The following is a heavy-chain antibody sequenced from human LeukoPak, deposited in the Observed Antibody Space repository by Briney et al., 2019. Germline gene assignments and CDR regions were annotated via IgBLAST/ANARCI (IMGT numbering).Heavy chain of an antibody. J-gene: IGHJ6*04. Sequence: PGRSLRLSCAASGFTFDDYAMHWVRQAPGKGLEWVSGISWNSGSIGYADSVKGRFTISRDNAKNSLYLQMNSLRAEDTAVYYCARDEGRYFDWLLAAGGMDVWGKGTTVTVSS. CDR2: ISWNSGSI. V-gene: IGHV3-9*01. CDR3: ARDEGRYFDWLLAAGGMDV. CDR1: GFTFDDYA. D-gene: IGHD3-9*01.